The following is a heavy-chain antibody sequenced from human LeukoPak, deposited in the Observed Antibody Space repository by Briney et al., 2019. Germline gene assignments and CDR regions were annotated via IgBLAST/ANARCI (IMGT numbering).Heavy chain of an antibody. CDR1: GYSFTSYW. D-gene: IGHD6-19*01. J-gene: IGHJ3*02. CDR3: ARKSAGTDDAFDI. Sequence: GESLKISCKGSGYSFTSYWIGWVRQMPGKGLEWMGIIYPGDSDTRYSPSFQGQVTISADKSISTAYLQWSGLKASDTAMYYCARKSAGTDDAFDIWGQGTMVTVSS. V-gene: IGHV5-51*01. CDR2: IYPGDSDT.